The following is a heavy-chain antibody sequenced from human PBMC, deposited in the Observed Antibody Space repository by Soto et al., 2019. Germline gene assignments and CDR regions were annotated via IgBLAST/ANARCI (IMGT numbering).Heavy chain of an antibody. CDR2: ISAHNGNT. J-gene: IGHJ4*02. CDR3: ARGRYGDY. V-gene: IGHV1-18*01. CDR1: GYAFTTYG. D-gene: IGHD1-1*01. Sequence: QVHLVQSGAEVKKPGASVKVSCKGSGYAFTTYGITWVRQAPGQGLEWMGWISAHNGNTNYARKLQSRVTVTRDTSTSTAYMGLRGLRSDDTAVYYCARGRYGDYWGQGALVTVSS.